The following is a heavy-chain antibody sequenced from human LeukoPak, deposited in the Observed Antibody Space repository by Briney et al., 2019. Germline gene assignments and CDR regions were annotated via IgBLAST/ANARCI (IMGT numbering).Heavy chain of an antibody. D-gene: IGHD3-9*01. V-gene: IGHV3-21*01. CDR2: ISGNSFHM. J-gene: IGHJ6*02. Sequence: PGGSLRLSCEVSGFDFSDFTMHWVRQAPGKGLEWVSSISGNSFHMHYADSMKGRFIISRDNAKKSLYLQMNSLTVEDSAVYYCTRDLLDYDVSTGLHHYYIDVWGQGTTVTVSS. CDR1: GFDFSDFT. CDR3: TRDLLDYDVSTGLHHYYIDV.